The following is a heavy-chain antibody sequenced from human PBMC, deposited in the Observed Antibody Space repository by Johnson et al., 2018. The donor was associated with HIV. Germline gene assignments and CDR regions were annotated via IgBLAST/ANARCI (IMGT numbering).Heavy chain of an antibody. CDR1: GFSVSSNH. V-gene: IGHV3-66*01. J-gene: IGHJ3*02. D-gene: IGHD2-8*01. CDR3: ARVTNSDAFDI. CDR2: IYTGDST. Sequence: VQLVESGGGLVQPGGSLRLSCAASGFSVSSNHMTWVRQAPGKGLAWVSVIYTGDSTYYADSVRGRFTVSRDNSKNTMYLQMNSLRAGDTAVYYCARVTNSDAFDIWGQGTMVTVSS.